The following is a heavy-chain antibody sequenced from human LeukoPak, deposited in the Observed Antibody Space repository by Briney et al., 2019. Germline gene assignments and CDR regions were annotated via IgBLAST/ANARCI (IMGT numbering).Heavy chain of an antibody. CDR1: GYTFTSYG. CDR3: VREAGVAGTVFFQY. CDR2: FSADNGNT. V-gene: IGHV1-18*01. J-gene: IGHJ1*01. D-gene: IGHD6-19*01. Sequence: ASVKVSCKASGYTFTSYGISWVRQAPGQGLEWMGWFSADNGNTNYAQKLQGRVTMTRDTSTSTAYMELRSLRSDDTAVYYCVREAGVAGTVFFQYWGQGTLVTVSS.